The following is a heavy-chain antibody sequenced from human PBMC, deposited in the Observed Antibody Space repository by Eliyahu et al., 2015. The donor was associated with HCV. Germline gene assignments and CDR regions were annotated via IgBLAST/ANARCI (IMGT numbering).Heavy chain of an antibody. CDR3: ARVVGAPHYYYYYGMDV. D-gene: IGHD1-26*01. J-gene: IGHJ6*02. Sequence: QVQLVQSGAEVKKPGASVKVSCKASGYTFTTYGISWVRQAPGQGLQWMGWISAYNGNRNYAQKLQGRVTMTTDTSTSTAYMELRSLRSDDTAVYYCARVVGAPHYYYYYGMDVLGPRDHGHRLL. CDR1: GYTFTTYG. CDR2: ISAYNGNR. V-gene: IGHV1-18*04.